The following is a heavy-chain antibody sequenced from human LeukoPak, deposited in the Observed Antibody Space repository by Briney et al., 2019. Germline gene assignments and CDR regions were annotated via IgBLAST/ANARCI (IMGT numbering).Heavy chain of an antibody. CDR3: ARESLLAAAVRVDLDY. D-gene: IGHD6-13*01. Sequence: PGGSLRLSCAASGFTFSSYSMNWVRQAPGKGLEWVSSISSSSSYIYYADSVKGRFTISRDNAKNSLYLQMNSLRAEDTAVYYCARESLLAAAVRVDLDYWGQGTLVTVSS. J-gene: IGHJ4*02. CDR2: ISSSSSYI. CDR1: GFTFSSYS. V-gene: IGHV3-21*01.